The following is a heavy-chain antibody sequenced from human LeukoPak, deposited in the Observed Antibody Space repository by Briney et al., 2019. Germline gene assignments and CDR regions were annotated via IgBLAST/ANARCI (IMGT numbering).Heavy chain of an antibody. J-gene: IGHJ4*02. CDR3: ARGRYYYDSSGYSFFDY. V-gene: IGHV4-4*07. D-gene: IGHD3-22*01. CDR1: GGSISSYY. CDR2: IYTSGST. Sequence: KASETLSLTCTVSGGSISSYYWSWIRQPAGKGLEWIGRIYTSGSTNYNPSLKSRVTMSVDTSKNQFSLKLSSVTAADTAVYYCARGRYYYDSSGYSFFDYWGQGTLVTVSS.